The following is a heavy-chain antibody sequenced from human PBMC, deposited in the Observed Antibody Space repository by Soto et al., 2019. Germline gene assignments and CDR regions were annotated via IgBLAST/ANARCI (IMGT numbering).Heavy chain of an antibody. CDR1: GGSISSYY. J-gene: IGHJ5*02. CDR2: IYYSGST. Sequence: SETLSLTCTVTGGSISSYYWSWIRQPPGKGLEWIGYIYYSGSTNYNPSLKSRVTISVDTSKNQFSLKLSSVTAADTAVYYCARDHYYDSSGYYSWFDPWGQGTLVTVSS. D-gene: IGHD3-22*01. V-gene: IGHV4-59*01. CDR3: ARDHYYDSSGYYSWFDP.